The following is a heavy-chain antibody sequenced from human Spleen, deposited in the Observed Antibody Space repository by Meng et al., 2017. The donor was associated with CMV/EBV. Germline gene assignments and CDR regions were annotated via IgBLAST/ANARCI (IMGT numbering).Heavy chain of an antibody. Sequence: ETLSLTCAASGFTFSNAWMSWVRQAPGKGLEWVGRIKSKTDGGTTDYAAPVKGRFTISRDDSKNTLYLQMNSLRAEDTAIYYCARDQNVYRYLEWFDYWGQGTLVTVSS. V-gene: IGHV3-15*01. D-gene: IGHD3-3*01. J-gene: IGHJ4*02. CDR2: IKSKTDGGTT. CDR3: ARDQNVYRYLEWFDY. CDR1: GFTFSNAW.